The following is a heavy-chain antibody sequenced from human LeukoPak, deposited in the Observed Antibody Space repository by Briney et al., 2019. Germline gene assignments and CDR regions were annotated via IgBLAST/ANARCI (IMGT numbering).Heavy chain of an antibody. CDR3: ARGYCTSTSCYFDY. CDR2: IKQGGSEK. Sequence: PGVSLSLSCAVSGFIFRSYWMSWVRQAPGEALDWVANIKQGGSEKYYVDSVKGRFTISRDIAKNSLYMQMNSLRAEYTAVYYCARGYCTSTSCYFDYWGQGTLVTVSS. J-gene: IGHJ4*02. D-gene: IGHD2-2*01. V-gene: IGHV3-7*01. CDR1: GFIFRSYW.